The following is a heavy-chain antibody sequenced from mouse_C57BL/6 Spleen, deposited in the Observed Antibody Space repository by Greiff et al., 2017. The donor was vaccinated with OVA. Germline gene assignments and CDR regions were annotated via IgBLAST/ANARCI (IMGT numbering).Heavy chain of an antibody. CDR1: GYTFTSYW. V-gene: IGHV1-55*01. CDR3: ALYSNSYYYAMDY. D-gene: IGHD2-5*01. J-gene: IGHJ4*01. CDR2: IYPGSGST. Sequence: VQLQQPGAELVTPGASVKMSCKASGYTFTSYWITWVQQRPGQGLEWLGDIYPGSGSTNYNEKFKSKATLTVDTSSSTAYMQLSSLTSEDSAVYYCALYSNSYYYAMDYWGQGTSVTVSS.